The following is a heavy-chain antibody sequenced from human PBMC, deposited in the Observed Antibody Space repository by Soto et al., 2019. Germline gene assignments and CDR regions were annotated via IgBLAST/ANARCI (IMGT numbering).Heavy chain of an antibody. CDR2: IKQDGSEK. Sequence: PGGSLRLSCSASVFTFSSYWMSWVRQAPGKGLEWVANIKQDGSEKYYVDSVKGRFTISRDNAKNSLYLQMNSLRAEDTAVYKCERGVQTYYYDSRSLDPWGQRRLVTGSS. CDR3: ERGVQTYYYDSRSLDP. V-gene: IGHV3-7*03. J-gene: IGHJ5*02. CDR1: VFTFSSYW. D-gene: IGHD3-22*01.